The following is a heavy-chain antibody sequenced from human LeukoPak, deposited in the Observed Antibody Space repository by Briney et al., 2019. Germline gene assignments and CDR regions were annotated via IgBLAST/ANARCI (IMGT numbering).Heavy chain of an antibody. CDR2: IYYSGTT. J-gene: IGHJ4*02. Sequence: SETLSLTCTVSGASISSYYWSWIRQTPGKGLEWIGYIYYSGTTNCNPSFQRRVTISVDVSKNQFSLKLRSVTAADTAVYYCAREGYASGWNDYWGQGILVTVSS. V-gene: IGHV4-59*01. D-gene: IGHD6-19*01. CDR3: AREGYASGWNDY. CDR1: GASISSYY.